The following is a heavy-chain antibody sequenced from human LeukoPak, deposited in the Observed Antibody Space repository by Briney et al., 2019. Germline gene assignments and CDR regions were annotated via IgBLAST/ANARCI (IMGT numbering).Heavy chain of an antibody. D-gene: IGHD3-10*01. J-gene: IGHJ5*02. V-gene: IGHV4-59*01. CDR3: ARETMVRFDP. CDR1: GVSITSYY. Sequence: PSETLSLTCTVSGVSITSYYWSWIRQPPGKGLEWIGYIYYSGSTNYNPSLKSRVTISVDTSKNQFSLKLSSVTAADTAVYYCARETMVRFDPWGQGTLVTVSS. CDR2: IYYSGST.